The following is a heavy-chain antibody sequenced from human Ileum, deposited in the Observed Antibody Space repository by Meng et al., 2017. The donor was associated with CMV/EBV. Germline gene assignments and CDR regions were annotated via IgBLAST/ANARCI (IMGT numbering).Heavy chain of an antibody. J-gene: IGHJ4*02. V-gene: IGHV4-34*01. CDR3: ARGQDNHKGGVH. Sequence: WGAGLLKPSETLSLTCYVYDASVSDFYWRWPRHLPGKGLECIGEIHPSGSTHYNPSLESRVSISVHMSNNQFSLKVSSVTAADTAVYYCARGQDNHKGGVHWGQGTLVTVSS. CDR1: DASVSDFY. CDR2: IHPSGST. D-gene: IGHD1-14*01.